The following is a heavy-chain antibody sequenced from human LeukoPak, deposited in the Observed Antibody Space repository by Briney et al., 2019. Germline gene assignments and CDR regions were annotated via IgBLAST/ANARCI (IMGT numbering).Heavy chain of an antibody. CDR1: GFTFSDYY. D-gene: IGHD2-2*01. Sequence: GGSLRLSCAASGFTFSDYYMSWIRQAPGKGLEWVSYISNSGNTIYYADSVKGRFTISRDNAKNSLYLQMNSLRAEDTAVYYCARDWSRTNCYGCADYFDYWGQGTLVTVSS. J-gene: IGHJ4*02. CDR2: ISNSGNTI. CDR3: ARDWSRTNCYGCADYFDY. V-gene: IGHV3-11*01.